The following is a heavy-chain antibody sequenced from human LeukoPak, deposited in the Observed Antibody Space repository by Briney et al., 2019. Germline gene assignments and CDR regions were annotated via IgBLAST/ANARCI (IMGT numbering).Heavy chain of an antibody. D-gene: IGHD6-19*01. J-gene: IGHJ4*02. CDR3: ARVVWQQWLDQYYFDY. V-gene: IGHV1-69*04. Sequence: ASVKVSCKASRGTFSSYAISWVRQAPGQGLEWMGRIIPILGIANYAQKFQGRVTITADKSTSTAYMELSSLRSEDTAVYYCARVVWQQWLDQYYFDYWGQGTLVTVSS. CDR2: IIPILGIA. CDR1: RGTFSSYA.